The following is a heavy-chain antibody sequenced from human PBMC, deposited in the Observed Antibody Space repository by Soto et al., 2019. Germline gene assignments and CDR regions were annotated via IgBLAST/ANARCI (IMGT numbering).Heavy chain of an antibody. CDR3: ATMATFGSLNWFDP. J-gene: IGHJ5*02. CDR1: GYTFTNND. CDR2: TNPGSGDT. D-gene: IGHD3-10*01. Sequence: ASVKVSCKASGYTFTNNDVSWVRQATGQGLEWMGWTNPGSGDTGYAQKFQGRVTMTRDISIATAYMELSSLRSDDTAIYYCATMATFGSLNWFDPWGQGTLVTVSS. V-gene: IGHV1-8*01.